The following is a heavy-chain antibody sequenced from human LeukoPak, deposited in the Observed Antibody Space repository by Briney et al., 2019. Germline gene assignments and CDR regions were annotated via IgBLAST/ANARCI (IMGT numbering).Heavy chain of an antibody. D-gene: IGHD2-2*01. CDR3: ASIVVVPAAIIDY. J-gene: IGHJ4*02. V-gene: IGHV3-9*01. Sequence: GRSLRLSCTASGFTFDDYAMHWVRQPPGKGLEWVSGISWNGGSIGYADSVKGRFTVSRDNAKNSLYLQMSSLRVEDTAVYYCASIVVVPAAIIDYWGQGTLVTVSS. CDR1: GFTFDDYA. CDR2: ISWNGGSI.